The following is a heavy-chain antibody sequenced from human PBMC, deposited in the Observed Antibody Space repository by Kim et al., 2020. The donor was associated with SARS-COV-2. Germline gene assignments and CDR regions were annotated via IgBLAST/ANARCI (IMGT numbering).Heavy chain of an antibody. D-gene: IGHD3-22*01. J-gene: IGHJ3*02. CDR2: INRSGGST. Sequence: ASVKVSCEASGYTLTNYHMHWVRQAPGQGLEWMGIINRSGGSTTYTQKFQGRVTMTRDTSTSTVYMELSSLRSEDTAVYYCARVKNYYDSSGLVVDAFDMWGQGTMVTVSS. V-gene: IGHV1-46*01. CDR1: GYTLTNYH. CDR3: ARVKNYYDSSGLVVDAFDM.